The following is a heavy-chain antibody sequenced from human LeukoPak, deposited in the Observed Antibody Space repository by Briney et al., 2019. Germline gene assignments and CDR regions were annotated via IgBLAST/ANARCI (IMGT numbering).Heavy chain of an antibody. D-gene: IGHD5-12*01. J-gene: IGHJ6*03. CDR3: AKGGGYEAQYYYYYLDV. V-gene: IGHV3-30*18. CDR2: ISYDGSNK. CDR1: GFTFSSYG. Sequence: GGSLRLSCAASGFTFSSYGMHWVRQAPGKGLEWVAVISYDGSNKYYADSVKGRFTISRDNSKNTLYLQMKSLRAEDTAVYYCAKGGGYEAQYYYYYLDVWSKGTTVTISS.